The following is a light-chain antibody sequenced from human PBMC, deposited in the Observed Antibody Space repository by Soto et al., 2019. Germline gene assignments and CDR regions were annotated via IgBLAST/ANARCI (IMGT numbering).Light chain of an antibody. Sequence: QSVLTQPPSASGTPGQSVTISCSGSTSNIGSYPVEWYRHLPGTAPKLLIFNNHERLSGVPERFSASKSGTSASLAISGLQSEDEADYYCAVWDASLNGVVFGGGTK. J-gene: IGLJ2*01. V-gene: IGLV1-44*01. CDR1: TSNIGSYP. CDR2: NNH. CDR3: AVWDASLNGVV.